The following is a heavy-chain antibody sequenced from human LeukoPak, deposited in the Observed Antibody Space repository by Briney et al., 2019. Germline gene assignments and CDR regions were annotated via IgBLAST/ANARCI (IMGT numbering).Heavy chain of an antibody. Sequence: PSETLSLTCTVSGGSISSSSYYWGWIRQPPGKGLEWIGSIYYSGSTYYNPSLKSRVTISVDTSKNQFSLKLSSVTAADTAVYYCARHCSSTSCYHSWFDPWGQGTLVTVSS. V-gene: IGHV4-39*01. CDR2: IYYSGST. CDR1: GGSISSSSYY. J-gene: IGHJ5*02. CDR3: ARHCSSTSCYHSWFDP. D-gene: IGHD2-2*01.